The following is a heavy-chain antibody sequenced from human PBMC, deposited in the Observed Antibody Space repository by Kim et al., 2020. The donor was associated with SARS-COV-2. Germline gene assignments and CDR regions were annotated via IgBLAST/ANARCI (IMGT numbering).Heavy chain of an antibody. CDR2: LYYSGST. J-gene: IGHJ4*02. Sequence: SETLSLTCSVSGDSVTSGDYYWSWIRQPPGKGLEWIGYLYYSGSTNYNPSLKSRVTISVDTSKNQFSLRLSSVTAADTAVYYCARIGGGATYWGQGPSVTVSS. CDR3: ARIGGGATY. V-gene: IGHV4-61*08. D-gene: IGHD1-26*01. CDR1: GDSVTSGDYY.